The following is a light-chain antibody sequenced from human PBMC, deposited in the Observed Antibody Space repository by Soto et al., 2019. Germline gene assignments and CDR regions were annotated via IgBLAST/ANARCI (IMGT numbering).Light chain of an antibody. V-gene: IGLV2-14*01. CDR1: GSDIGGYNY. CDR3: SSFSSGNTLL. J-gene: IGLJ2*01. Sequence: QSALTQPASVSGSPGQSVTISCIGTGSDIGGYNYVSWYQQHPGKAPKLLIYEVSNRPSGLSNRFSGSKSGNTASLTISGLQAEDEADYYCSSFSSGNTLLFGGGTKLT. CDR2: EVS.